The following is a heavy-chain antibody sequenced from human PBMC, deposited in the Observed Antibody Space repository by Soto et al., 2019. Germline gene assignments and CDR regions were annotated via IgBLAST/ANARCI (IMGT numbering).Heavy chain of an antibody. Sequence: SVKVSCNPSGYSVTSYYINWVLQATGQGLEWMGWMNPHSGNTGYAQKFQGRVTMTRSTSISTAYMELSSLRSEDTAMYYCARGSYDVNSYGMDVWGQGTTVTVSS. CDR1: GYSVTSYY. CDR3: ARGSYDVNSYGMDV. CDR2: MNPHSGNT. J-gene: IGHJ6*02. D-gene: IGHD3-10*02. V-gene: IGHV1-8*01.